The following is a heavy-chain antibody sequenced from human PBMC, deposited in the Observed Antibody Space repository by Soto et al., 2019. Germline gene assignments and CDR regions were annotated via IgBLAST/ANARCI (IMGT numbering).Heavy chain of an antibody. Sequence: ASVKVSCKASGYPFTNYYMHWVRQAPGQGLEWMGILNPGGGTTTYAQRFQGRLTMTSDTSTSTVYMELTSLRSDDTAVYYCARALPRSSGYSYGALDYWGQGALVTVSS. J-gene: IGHJ4*02. CDR1: GYPFTNYY. V-gene: IGHV1-46*01. D-gene: IGHD5-18*01. CDR3: ARALPRSSGYSYGALDY. CDR2: LNPGGGTT.